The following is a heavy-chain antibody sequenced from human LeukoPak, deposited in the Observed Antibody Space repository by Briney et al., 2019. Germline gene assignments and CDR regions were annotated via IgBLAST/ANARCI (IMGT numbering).Heavy chain of an antibody. D-gene: IGHD6-13*01. Sequence: GGSLRLSCAASGFTFSTYGMHWVRQAPGKGLEWVAFIRNDGTIKYYADSVKGRFTISRDNPKNTLFLQMKSLRVEDTAVYYCAKTGSSSWGYFDYWGQGTLVTVSS. CDR3: AKTGSSSWGYFDY. CDR1: GFTFSTYG. J-gene: IGHJ4*02. V-gene: IGHV3-30*02. CDR2: IRNDGTIK.